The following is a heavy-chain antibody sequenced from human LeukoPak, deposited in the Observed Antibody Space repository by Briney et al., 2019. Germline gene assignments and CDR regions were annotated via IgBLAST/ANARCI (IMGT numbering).Heavy chain of an antibody. CDR1: GFTFSSYG. CDR2: ISSSGSTI. CDR3: AKASTERYSSGFDWFDP. Sequence: QPGRSLRLSCAASGFTFSSYGMHWVRQAPGKGLEWVSYISSSGSTIYYADSVKGRFTISRDNAKNSLYLQMNSLRAEDTAVYYCAKASTERYSSGFDWFDPWGQGTLVTVSS. V-gene: IGHV3-48*04. D-gene: IGHD6-19*01. J-gene: IGHJ5*02.